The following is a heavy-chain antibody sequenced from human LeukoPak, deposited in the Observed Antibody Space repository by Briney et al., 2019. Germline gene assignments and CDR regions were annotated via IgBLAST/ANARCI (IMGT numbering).Heavy chain of an antibody. CDR1: GGTFSSYA. Sequence: SAKVSCKASGGTFSSYAISWVRQAPGQGLEWMGGIIPIFGTANYAQKFQGRVTITADKSTSTAYMELRSLRSDDTAVYYCARDEFRSGWNKGKGPIAYWGQGTLVTVSS. V-gene: IGHV1-69*06. CDR2: IIPIFGTA. D-gene: IGHD6-19*01. J-gene: IGHJ4*02. CDR3: ARDEFRSGWNKGKGPIAY.